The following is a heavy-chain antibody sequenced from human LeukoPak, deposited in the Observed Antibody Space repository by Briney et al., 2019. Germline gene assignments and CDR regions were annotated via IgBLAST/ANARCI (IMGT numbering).Heavy chain of an antibody. CDR2: IYHSEST. Sequence: KPSETLSLTCAVSGYSISSGYYWGWIRQTPGKGLEWIGSIYHSESTYYNPSLKSRVTISVDTSKNQFSLKLSSVTAADTAVYYCARQGGTVVTHFDYWGQGTLVTVSS. D-gene: IGHD4-23*01. J-gene: IGHJ4*02. CDR3: ARQGGTVVTHFDY. CDR1: GYSISSGYY. V-gene: IGHV4-38-2*01.